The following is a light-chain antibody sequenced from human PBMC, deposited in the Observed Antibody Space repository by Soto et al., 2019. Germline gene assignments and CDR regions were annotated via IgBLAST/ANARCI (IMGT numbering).Light chain of an antibody. Sequence: EIVMTQSPATLSVSPGERATLSCRASQSVSTDLAWYQQKPSQAPRRLIYGASTRATGIPARFSGSGSGTEFTLTINSLQSEDLAIYYCHQYNDWPRFTFGPGTKVEIK. CDR2: GAS. CDR1: QSVSTD. V-gene: IGKV3-15*01. CDR3: HQYNDWPRFT. J-gene: IGKJ3*01.